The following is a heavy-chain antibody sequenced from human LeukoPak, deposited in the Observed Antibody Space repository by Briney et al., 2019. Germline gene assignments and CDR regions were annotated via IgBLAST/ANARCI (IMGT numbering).Heavy chain of an antibody. CDR3: ARGPPFVGYCSGGSCFSSSYFDY. V-gene: IGHV1-69*05. CDR1: GGTFSSHA. CDR2: IIPIFGTA. J-gene: IGHJ4*02. Sequence: ASVKVSCKASGGTFSSHAISWVRQAPGQGLEWMGGIIPIFGTANYAQKFQGRVTITTDESTSTAYMELSSLRSEDTAVYYCARGPPFVGYCSGGSCFSSSYFDYWGQGTLVTVSS. D-gene: IGHD2-15*01.